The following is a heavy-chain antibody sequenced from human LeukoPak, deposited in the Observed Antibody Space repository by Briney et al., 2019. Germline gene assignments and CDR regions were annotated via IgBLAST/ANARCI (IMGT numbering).Heavy chain of an antibody. V-gene: IGHV1-18*04. CDR2: ISAYNGNT. J-gene: IGHJ4*02. CDR3: ARVRAAADYFDY. CDR1: GYTFTSYY. Sequence: PMASVKVSCKASGYTFTSYYMHWVRQAPGQGLEWMGWISAYNGNTNYAQKLQGRVTMTTDTSTSTAYMELRSLRSDDTAVYYCARVRAAADYFDYWGQGTLVTVSS. D-gene: IGHD6-13*01.